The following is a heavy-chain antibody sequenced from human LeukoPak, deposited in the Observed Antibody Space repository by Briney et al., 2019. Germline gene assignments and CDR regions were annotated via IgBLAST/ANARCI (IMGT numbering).Heavy chain of an antibody. V-gene: IGHV1-2*02. Sequence: GASVKVSCKASGYTFTGYYMHWVRQAPGQGLEWMGWINPNSGGTNYAQKFQGRVTMTRDTSISTAYMELSRLRSDDTAVYYCARDEVLRHSYGMDVWAKGPRSPSP. J-gene: IGHJ6*02. CDR3: ARDEVLRHSYGMDV. CDR2: INPNSGGT. CDR1: GYTFTGYY. D-gene: IGHD3-3*01.